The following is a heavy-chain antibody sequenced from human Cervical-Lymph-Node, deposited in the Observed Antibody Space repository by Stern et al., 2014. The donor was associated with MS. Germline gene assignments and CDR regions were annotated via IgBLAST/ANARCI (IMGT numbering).Heavy chain of an antibody. Sequence: EVQLVESGGGLGQPGGSLRLSCAASGFKVDDHAMHLVRQRPGQGLEWVSGVTWNNNVIGYADFVKGRFTVSRDNAKNSLYLQMSSLRIDDTAFYYCAKDVGHSGTSRAVDSWGQGTLVAVSS. J-gene: IGHJ4*02. D-gene: IGHD1-26*01. V-gene: IGHV3-9*01. CDR3: AKDVGHSGTSRAVDS. CDR2: VTWNNNVI. CDR1: GFKVDDHA.